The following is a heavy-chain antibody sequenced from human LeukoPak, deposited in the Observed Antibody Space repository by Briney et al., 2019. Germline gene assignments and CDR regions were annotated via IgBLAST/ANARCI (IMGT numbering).Heavy chain of an antibody. D-gene: IGHD6-19*01. V-gene: IGHV3-74*03. J-gene: IGHJ4*02. CDR1: GFSFKNCW. CDR3: VGSRRWPAY. Sequence: GGSLRLSCAASGFSFKNCWMHWVRQTPGKGLEWVSRIDNDGNTKYADSVKGRFTISRDNAKNTLYLQMNSLRADDTAVYYCVGSRRWPAYWGQGSLVTVSS. CDR2: IDNDGNT.